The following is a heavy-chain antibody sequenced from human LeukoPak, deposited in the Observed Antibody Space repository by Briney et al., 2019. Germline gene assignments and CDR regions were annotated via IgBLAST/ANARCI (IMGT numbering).Heavy chain of an antibody. D-gene: IGHD6-13*01. J-gene: IGHJ5*02. V-gene: IGHV1-69*13. CDR1: GYTFSSYG. CDR3: ARVASSSWYDKGWFDP. Sequence: SVKVSCKASGYTFSSYGISWVRQAPGQGLEWMGGIIPIFGTANYAQKFQGRVTITADESTSTAYMELSSLRSEDTAVYYCARVASSSWYDKGWFDPWGQGTLVTVSS. CDR2: IIPIFGTA.